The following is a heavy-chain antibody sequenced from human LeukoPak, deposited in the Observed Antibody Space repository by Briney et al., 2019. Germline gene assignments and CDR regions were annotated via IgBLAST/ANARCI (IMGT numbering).Heavy chain of an antibody. V-gene: IGHV4-4*09. CDR1: GGSISSYY. CDR3: ARGNWNFSPAYYFDY. J-gene: IGHJ4*02. D-gene: IGHD1-7*01. CDR2: IYTSGGT. Sequence: PSETLSLTCTVSGGSISSYYWSWIRQPPGKGLEWIGYIYTSGGTNYNPSLKSRVTISVDTSKNQFSLKLSSVTAADTAVYYCARGNWNFSPAYYFDYWGQGTLVTVSS.